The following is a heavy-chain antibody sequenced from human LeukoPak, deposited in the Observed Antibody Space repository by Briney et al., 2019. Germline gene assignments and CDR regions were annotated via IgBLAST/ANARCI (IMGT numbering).Heavy chain of an antibody. V-gene: IGHV4-59*02. J-gene: IGHJ3*02. D-gene: IGHD1-26*01. CDR3: VRDWEGFNFDI. CDR1: GGSVRSYY. Sequence: KPSETLSLTCTVSGGSVRSYYWRWIRQPPGGGLEWIAYIHNSGSKNYNRSRKSRVTIPLDKSKEESSSKLTSVTAADTAVYYCVRDWEGFNFDIWGQGTMVTVSS. CDR2: IHNSGSK.